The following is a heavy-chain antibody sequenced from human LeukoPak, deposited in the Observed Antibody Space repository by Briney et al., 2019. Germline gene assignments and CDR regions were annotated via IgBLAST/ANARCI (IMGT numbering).Heavy chain of an antibody. CDR1: GFTFSSYG. D-gene: IGHD4-17*01. CDR2: ISYDGSNK. Sequence: GGSLRLSCAASGFTFSSYGMHWVRQAPGKGLEWVAVISYDGSNKYYADSVKGRFTISRDNSKNTLYLQMNSLRAEDTAVYYCARDDGAEDYWGQGTLVTVSS. V-gene: IGHV3-30*03. J-gene: IGHJ4*02. CDR3: ARDDGAEDY.